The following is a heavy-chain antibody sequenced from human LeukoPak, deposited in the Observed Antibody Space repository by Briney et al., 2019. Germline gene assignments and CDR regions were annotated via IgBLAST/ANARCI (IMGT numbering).Heavy chain of an antibody. V-gene: IGHV4-34*01. D-gene: IGHD6-13*01. J-gene: IGHJ5*02. CDR3: ARDFPPGYSTTWYSGGWFDP. Sequence: SETLSLTCAVYGGSFSGYYWSWIRQPPGKGLEWIGEINHSGSTNYNPSLKSRVTISVDTSKNQFSLKLSSVTAADTAVYYCARDFPPGYSTTWYSGGWFDPWGQGTLVTVSS. CDR2: INHSGST. CDR1: GGSFSGYY.